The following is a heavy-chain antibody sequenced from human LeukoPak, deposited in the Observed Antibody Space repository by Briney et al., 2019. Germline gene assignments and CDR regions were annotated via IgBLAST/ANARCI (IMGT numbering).Heavy chain of an antibody. Sequence: SETLSLTCAVSGYSISRGSYWGWIRQPPGKGLEWIGSVYHSGSAYYNPSLKSRVTISVGTSKNQFSLKLTSVTAADTAVYYCAVGLHSGQFAFDIWGQGTMVTVSS. CDR1: GYSISRGSY. V-gene: IGHV4-38-2*01. CDR2: VYHSGSA. CDR3: AVGLHSGQFAFDI. D-gene: IGHD5-24*01. J-gene: IGHJ3*02.